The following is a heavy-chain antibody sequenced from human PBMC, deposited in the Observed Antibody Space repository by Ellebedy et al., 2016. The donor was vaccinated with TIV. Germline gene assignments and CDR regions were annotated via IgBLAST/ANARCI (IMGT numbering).Heavy chain of an antibody. J-gene: IGHJ4*02. D-gene: IGHD2-21*01. CDR1: GGSFTGFY. V-gene: IGHV4-34*01. CDR2: IYRNGDT. Sequence: MPSETLSLTCAVSGGSFTGFYWNWIRQSPGRGLEWIGEIYRNGDTNLNPSLESRVTISVDTSKKQFSLKLSSLTAADTAVYYCAKGLISGHSRRHPIDYWGQGTLVTVSS. CDR3: AKGLISGHSRRHPIDY.